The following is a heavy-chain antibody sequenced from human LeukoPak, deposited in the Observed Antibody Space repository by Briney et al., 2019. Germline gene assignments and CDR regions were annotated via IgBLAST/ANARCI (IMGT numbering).Heavy chain of an antibody. D-gene: IGHD3-22*01. CDR2: LHASEST. Sequence: SEALSLTCTVSGAHISNYYWTWVRQSAAQGLEWIGRLHASESTIYNPSLKSRVTMSIDTSKDQLSLTLTSVTAADSAVYYCASLSSGAAFDVWGQGTVVTVSS. J-gene: IGHJ3*01. CDR1: GAHISNYY. V-gene: IGHV4-4*07. CDR3: ASLSSGAAFDV.